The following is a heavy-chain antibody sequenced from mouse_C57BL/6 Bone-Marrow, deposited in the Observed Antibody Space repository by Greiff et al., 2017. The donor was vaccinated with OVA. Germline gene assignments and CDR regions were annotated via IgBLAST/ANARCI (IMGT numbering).Heavy chain of an antibody. J-gene: IGHJ1*03. V-gene: IGHV5S21*01. CDR2: ISSGGGYI. Sequence: EVMLVESGEGLVKPGGSLKLSCAASGFTFSSYAMSWVRQTPEQRLEWVAYISSGGGYIYYADTVKGRFTISRDTARDTLYLQMSSLKSEDTAMYYGARAPVTTFPLYFDVWGTGTTVTVSS. CDR3: ARAPVTTFPLYFDV. CDR1: GFTFSSYA. D-gene: IGHD1-1*01.